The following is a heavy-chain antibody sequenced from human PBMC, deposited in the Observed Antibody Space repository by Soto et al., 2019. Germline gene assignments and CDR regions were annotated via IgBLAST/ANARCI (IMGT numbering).Heavy chain of an antibody. CDR3: ARQHSSGWYDAFDI. J-gene: IGHJ3*02. D-gene: IGHD6-19*01. V-gene: IGHV3-21*01. Sequence: GGSLRLSCAASGFTFSGYAMSWVRQAPGKGLEWVSSISSSSSYIYYADSVKGRFTISRDNAKNSLYLQMSSLRAEDTAVYYCARQHSSGWYDAFDIWGQGTMVTVSS. CDR1: GFTFSGYA. CDR2: ISSSSSYI.